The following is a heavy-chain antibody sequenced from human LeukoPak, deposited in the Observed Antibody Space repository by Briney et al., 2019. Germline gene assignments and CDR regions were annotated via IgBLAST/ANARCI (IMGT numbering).Heavy chain of an antibody. CDR2: IYYSGST. D-gene: IGHD6-25*01. J-gene: IGHJ4*02. CDR1: GGSISSYY. CDR3: ARDVGGEQGY. Sequence: SETLSLTCTVSGGSISSYYWSWIRQPPGKGLEWIGYIYYSGSTNYNPSLKSRVTISVDTSKNQFSLKLSSVTAADTAVYYCARDVGGEQGYWGQGTLVTVSS. V-gene: IGHV4-59*01.